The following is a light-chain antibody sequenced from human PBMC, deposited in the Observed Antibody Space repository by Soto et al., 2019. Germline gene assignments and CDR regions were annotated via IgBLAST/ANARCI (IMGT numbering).Light chain of an antibody. J-gene: IGLJ2*01. V-gene: IGLV2-14*01. CDR1: SSDIGGYDY. CDR3: TSYASGSSLVV. Sequence: QSALTQPASVSGSPGQSITLSCTGTSSDIGGYDYVSWYQRHPGKAPKLIIYDVNNRPSGVSNRFSGSKSGNTASLTISGLQAEDEADYYCTSYASGSSLVVFGSGTKLTVL. CDR2: DVN.